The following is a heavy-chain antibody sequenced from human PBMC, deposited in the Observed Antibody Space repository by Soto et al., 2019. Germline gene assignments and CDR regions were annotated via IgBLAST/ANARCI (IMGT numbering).Heavy chain of an antibody. CDR2: IYYTGST. J-gene: IGHJ4*02. V-gene: IGHV4-59*01. CDR1: GGSISPYY. D-gene: IGHD4-17*01. Sequence: SETLSLTCTVSGGSISPYYWSWIRQPPGKGLEWIGYIYYTGSTKYNPSLKSRVTISVGTSKNQFSLRLSSVTAADTAVYYCVRVGGYYGDYPNFDYWGQGTLVTVSS. CDR3: VRVGGYYGDYPNFDY.